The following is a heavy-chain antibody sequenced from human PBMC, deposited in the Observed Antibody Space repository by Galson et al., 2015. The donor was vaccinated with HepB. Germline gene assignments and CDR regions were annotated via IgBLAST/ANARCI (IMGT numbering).Heavy chain of an antibody. V-gene: IGHV1-18*01. D-gene: IGHD1-26*01. CDR1: GYTFTSYA. J-gene: IGHJ6*02. CDR2: ISGYNGNT. CDR3: ARDRGSGSYYDPARYYYYGMDV. Sequence: SVKVSCKASGYTFTSYAISWVRQAPGQGLEWMGWISGYNGNTYYAQKPQGRVTMTTDTSTSTAHMELRSLRSDDTAVYYCARDRGSGSYYDPARYYYYGMDVWGQGTTVTVSS.